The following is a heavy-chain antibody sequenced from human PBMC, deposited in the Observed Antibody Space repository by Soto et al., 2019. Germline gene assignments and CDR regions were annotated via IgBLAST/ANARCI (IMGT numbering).Heavy chain of an antibody. D-gene: IGHD3-9*01. V-gene: IGHV4-39*01. CDR2: IYYSGST. J-gene: IGHJ4*02. CDR1: GGSISSSSYY. CDR3: ARQKYFDWSWDYFDY. Sequence: PSETLSLTCTVSGGSISSSSYYWGWIRQPPGKGLEWIGSIYYSGSTYYNPSLKSRVTISVDTSKNQFSLKLSSVTAADTAVYYCARQKYFDWSWDYFDYWGQGTLVTVSS.